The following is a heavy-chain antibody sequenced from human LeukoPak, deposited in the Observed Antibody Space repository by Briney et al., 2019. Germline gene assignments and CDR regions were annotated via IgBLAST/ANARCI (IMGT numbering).Heavy chain of an antibody. CDR1: GGSISSGGYY. J-gene: IGHJ4*02. Sequence: SQTLSLTCTVSGGSISSGGYYWSWIRQPPGKGLEWIGYIYHSGSTNYNPSLKSRVTISVDTSKNQFSLKLSSVTAADTAVYYCARLNTKGSLGRTLGYWGQGTLVTVSS. D-gene: IGHD1-26*01. V-gene: IGHV4-30-2*01. CDR2: IYHSGST. CDR3: ARLNTKGSLGRTLGY.